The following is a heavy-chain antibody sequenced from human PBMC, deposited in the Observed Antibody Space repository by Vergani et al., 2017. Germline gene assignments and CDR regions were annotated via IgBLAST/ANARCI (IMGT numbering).Heavy chain of an antibody. CDR1: GFSIDNGYY. V-gene: IGHV4-38-2*01. CDR3: ARRSGIVYDIFSGNQYFFDF. Sequence: QVQLQESGPGLVKPSETLSLTCAVSGFSIDNGYYWDWIRQPPGKGLEWIGSIYRTGRTHFNPSLKSRVTISVDTSNNHFSLRLNSLTAADTAVYYCARRSGIVYDIFSGNQYFFDFWGQGTLVTVS. D-gene: IGHD3-9*01. J-gene: IGHJ4*02. CDR2: IYRTGRT.